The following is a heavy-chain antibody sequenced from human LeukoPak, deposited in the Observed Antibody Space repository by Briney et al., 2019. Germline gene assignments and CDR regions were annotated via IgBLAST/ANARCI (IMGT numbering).Heavy chain of an antibody. CDR3: ARGEGGEQQLVSVPYCFDY. CDR1: GGSFSGYY. Sequence: PSETLSLTCAVYGGSFSGYYWSWIRQPPGKGLEWIGEINHSGSTNYNPSLKSRVTISVDTSKNQFSLKLSSVTAADTAVYYCARGEGGEQQLVSVPYCFDYWGQGTLVTVSS. V-gene: IGHV4-34*01. CDR2: INHSGST. D-gene: IGHD6-13*01. J-gene: IGHJ4*02.